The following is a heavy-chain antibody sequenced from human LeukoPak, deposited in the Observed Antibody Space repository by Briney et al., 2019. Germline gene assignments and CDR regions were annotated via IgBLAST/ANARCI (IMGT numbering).Heavy chain of an antibody. CDR1: GGSISSYY. J-gene: IGHJ5*02. V-gene: IGHV4-59*01. Sequence: SETLSLTCTVSGGSISSYYWSWIRHPPGKGLEWIGYIYYSGSTNYNPSLKSRVTISVDTSKNQFSLKLSSVTAADTAVYYCASTTGTTGGGLGAWGQGTLVTVSS. CDR3: ASTTGTTGGGLGA. D-gene: IGHD1-7*01. CDR2: IYYSGST.